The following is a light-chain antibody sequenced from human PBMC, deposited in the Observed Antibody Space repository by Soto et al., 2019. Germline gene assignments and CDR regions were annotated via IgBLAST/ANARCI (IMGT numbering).Light chain of an antibody. CDR1: SSDVGGYNY. J-gene: IGLJ1*01. V-gene: IGLV2-8*01. Sequence: QSALTQPPSASGSPGQSVTISCTGTSSDVGGYNYVSWYQQHPGKAPKLMICEVNKRPSGVPDRFSGSKSGNTASLTVSGLQAEDEADYYCSSYAGSNIYVFGTGTKVTVL. CDR3: SSYAGSNIYV. CDR2: EVN.